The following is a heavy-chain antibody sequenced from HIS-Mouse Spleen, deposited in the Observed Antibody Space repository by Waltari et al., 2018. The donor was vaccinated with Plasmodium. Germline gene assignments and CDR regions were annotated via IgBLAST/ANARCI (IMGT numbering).Heavy chain of an antibody. CDR1: GFTFSSYG. Sequence: QVQLVESGGGVVQPGRSLRLSCAASGFTFSSYGMHWVRQAPGKGLEWVAVISYDGSNKYKADSGKGRFTISRDNSKNTLYLQMNSLRAEDTAVYYCAKILSYSSSPEDYWGQGTLVTVSS. CDR2: ISYDGSNK. V-gene: IGHV3-30*18. J-gene: IGHJ4*02. D-gene: IGHD6-6*01. CDR3: AKILSYSSSPEDY.